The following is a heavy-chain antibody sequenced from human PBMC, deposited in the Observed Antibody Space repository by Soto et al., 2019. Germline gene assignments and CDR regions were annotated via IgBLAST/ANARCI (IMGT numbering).Heavy chain of an antibody. CDR3: ARLIAAAGGNRAY. Sequence: SETLSLPCTVSGGSISTSSYYWGWIRQPPGKGLEWIGSIYYSGSTYYNPSLKSRVTISADTSKNQFSLKLSSVTAADTAVYYWARLIAAAGGNRAYWGQGTLVSAPQ. J-gene: IGHJ4*02. D-gene: IGHD6-13*01. CDR1: GGSISTSSYY. V-gene: IGHV4-39*01. CDR2: IYYSGST.